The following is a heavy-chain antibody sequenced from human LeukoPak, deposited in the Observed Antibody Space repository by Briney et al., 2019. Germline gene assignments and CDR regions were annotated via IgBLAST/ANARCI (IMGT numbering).Heavy chain of an antibody. CDR3: ARPKRAAAAFQH. CDR2: IIPIFGTA. D-gene: IGHD6-13*01. V-gene: IGHV1-69*05. Sequence: SVKVSCKASGGTFSSYAISWVRQAPGQGLEWMGGIIPIFGTANYAQKFQGRVTITTDESTSTVYMELSSLRSEDTAVYYCARPKRAAAAFQHWGQGTLVTVSS. CDR1: GGTFSSYA. J-gene: IGHJ1*01.